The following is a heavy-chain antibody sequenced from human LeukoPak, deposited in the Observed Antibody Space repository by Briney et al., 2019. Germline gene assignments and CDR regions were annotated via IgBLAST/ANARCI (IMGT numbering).Heavy chain of an antibody. CDR1: GYTFGSDD. CDR3: VQFELDY. CDR2: INPNNGNL. D-gene: IGHD1-7*01. J-gene: IGHJ4*02. Sequence: ASVKVSCKASGYTFGSDDIDWVRQATGQGLEWMGWINPNNGNLGYAQKFQGRVTITVNSPIRTAYMALSSLTSEDTAVYYCVQFELDYWGQGTLVTVSS. V-gene: IGHV1-8*03.